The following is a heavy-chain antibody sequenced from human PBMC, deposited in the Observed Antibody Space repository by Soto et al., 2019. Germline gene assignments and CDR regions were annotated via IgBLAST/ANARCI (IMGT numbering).Heavy chain of an antibody. CDR1: GGSISSYY. V-gene: IGHV4-59*01. D-gene: IGHD3-16*01. CDR2: IYYSGSA. CDR3: ARDSYAYYGMDV. Sequence: SETLSLTCAVYGGSISSYYWSWIRQPPGKGLEWIGYIYYSGSANYNPSLKSRVTISVDTSKNQFSLKLSSVTAADTAVYYCARDSYAYYGMDVWGQGTTVTVSS. J-gene: IGHJ6*02.